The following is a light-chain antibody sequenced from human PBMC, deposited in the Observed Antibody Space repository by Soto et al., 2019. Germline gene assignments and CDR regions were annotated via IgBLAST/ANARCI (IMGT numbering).Light chain of an antibody. CDR1: SSNIGSKD. CDR3: AAWDDSLNGYV. V-gene: IGLV1-44*01. J-gene: IGLJ1*01. Sequence: QSVLTQPPSASGTPRQRVTISCSGNSSNIGSKDVNWYQQLPETAPKVLMYSNNQRPSGVPDRFSGSKSGTSASLAISGLQSEDEADYYCAAWDDSLNGYVFGTGTKVTVL. CDR2: SNN.